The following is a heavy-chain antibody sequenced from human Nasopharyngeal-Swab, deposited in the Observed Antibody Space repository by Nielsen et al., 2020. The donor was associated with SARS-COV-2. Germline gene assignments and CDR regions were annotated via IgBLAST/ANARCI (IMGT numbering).Heavy chain of an antibody. J-gene: IGHJ5*02. CDR3: ARGKRSNYFRVSPPNWFDP. Sequence: RQAPGKGLEWIGEINHSGSTNYNPSLKSRVTISVDTPKNQFSLKLSSVTAADTAVYYCARGKRSNYFRVSPPNWFDPWGQGTLVTVSS. CDR2: INHSGST. D-gene: IGHD2/OR15-2a*01. V-gene: IGHV4-34*01.